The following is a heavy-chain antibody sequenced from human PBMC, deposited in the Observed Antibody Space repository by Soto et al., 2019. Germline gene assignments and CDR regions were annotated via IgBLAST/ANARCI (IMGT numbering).Heavy chain of an antibody. J-gene: IGHJ1*01. V-gene: IGHV3-23*01. CDR3: AKDVHYDIVTGIEYFHH. D-gene: IGHD3-9*01. CDR1: GFTFSSYA. CDR2: ISGSARST. Sequence: EVQLLESGGGLVQPGGSLRLSCAASGFTFSSYAMSWVRRAPGKGLEWVSAISGSARSTKYADSVKGRFTISRDNSKNTLFLQMSRLRAEDTAVYYCAKDVHYDIVTGIEYFHHWAQGTLVTVYS.